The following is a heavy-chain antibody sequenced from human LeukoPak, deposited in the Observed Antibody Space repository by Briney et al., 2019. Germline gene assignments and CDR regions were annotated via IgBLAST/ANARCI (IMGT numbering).Heavy chain of an antibody. CDR1: GYTFTSYG. D-gene: IGHD3-16*02. V-gene: IGHV1-18*01. Sequence: ASVKVSCKASGYTFTSYGISWVRQAPGQGLEWMGWISAYNGNTNYAQKLQGRVTMTTDTSTSTAYMELRSLRSDDTAVYYCATVISYDYVWGSYRYYHYFDYWGQGTLVTVSS. CDR3: ATVISYDYVWGSYRYYHYFDY. J-gene: IGHJ4*02. CDR2: ISAYNGNT.